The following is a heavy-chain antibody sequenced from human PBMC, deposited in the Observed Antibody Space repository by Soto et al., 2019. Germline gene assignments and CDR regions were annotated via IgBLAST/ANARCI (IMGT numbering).Heavy chain of an antibody. CDR3: ARAASGSGSYYATESYGMDV. CDR2: IDPSDSYT. CDR1: GYSFTSYW. J-gene: IGHJ6*02. Sequence: PGESLKISCKGSGYSFTSYWISWVRQMPGKGLEWMGRIDPSDSYTNYSPSFQGHVTISADKSISTAYLQWSSLKASDTAMYYCARAASGSGSYYATESYGMDVWGQGTTVTVSS. V-gene: IGHV5-10-1*01. D-gene: IGHD3-10*01.